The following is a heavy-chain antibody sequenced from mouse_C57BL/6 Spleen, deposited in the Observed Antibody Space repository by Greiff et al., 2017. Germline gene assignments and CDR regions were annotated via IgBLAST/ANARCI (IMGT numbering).Heavy chain of an antibody. Sequence: QVQLQQSGPELVKPGASVKISCKASGYAFSSSWMNWVKQRPGKGLEWIGRIYPGDGDTNYNGKFKGKATLTADKSSSTAYMQLRSLTSEDSAVYFCARDGSYYAMDYWGQGTSVTVSS. CDR2: IYPGDGDT. CDR3: ARDGSYYAMDY. CDR1: GYAFSSSW. V-gene: IGHV1-82*01. D-gene: IGHD2-3*01. J-gene: IGHJ4*01.